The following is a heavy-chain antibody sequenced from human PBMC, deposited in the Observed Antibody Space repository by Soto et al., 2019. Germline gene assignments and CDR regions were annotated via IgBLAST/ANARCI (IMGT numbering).Heavy chain of an antibody. CDR1: GGTFSSYA. J-gene: IGHJ4*02. D-gene: IGHD6-19*01. CDR3: ARGAVARTVGVFDY. Sequence: QVQLVQSGAEVKKPGSSVKVSCKASGGTFSSYAISWVRQAPGQGLEWMGGFIPIFGTANYAQKFQGRVTITADESTSTADMELSSLRSEDTAVYYCARGAVARTVGVFDYWGQGTLVTVSS. CDR2: FIPIFGTA. V-gene: IGHV1-69*01.